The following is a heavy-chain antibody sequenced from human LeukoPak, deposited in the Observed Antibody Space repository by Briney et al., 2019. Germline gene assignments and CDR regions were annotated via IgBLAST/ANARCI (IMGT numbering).Heavy chain of an antibody. J-gene: IGHJ4*02. CDR3: EGRGYSGYDYGIDY. V-gene: IGHV1-24*01. CDR2: FDPEDGET. D-gene: IGHD5-12*01. Sequence: ASVKVSCKVSGYTLTELSMHWVRQAPGNGLEWMGGFDPEDGETIYAQKIQGRVTMTEDTSTDTAYMELSSLRSEDTAVYYCEGRGYSGYDYGIDYWGQGTLVTVSS. CDR1: GYTLTELS.